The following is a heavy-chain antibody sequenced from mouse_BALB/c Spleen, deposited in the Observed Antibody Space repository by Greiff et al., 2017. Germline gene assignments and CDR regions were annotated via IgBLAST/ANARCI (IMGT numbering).Heavy chain of an antibody. J-gene: IGHJ3*01. CDR1: GFTFSDYY. V-gene: IGHV5-4*02. CDR2: ISDGGSYT. CDR3: ARVYYDYDAWFAY. Sequence: EGKLQESGGGLVKPGGSLKLSCAASGFTFSDYYMYWVRQTPEKRLEWVATISDGGSYTYYPDSVKGRFTISRDNAKNNLYLQMSSLKSEDTAMYYCARVYYDYDAWFAYWGQGTLVTVSA. D-gene: IGHD2-4*01.